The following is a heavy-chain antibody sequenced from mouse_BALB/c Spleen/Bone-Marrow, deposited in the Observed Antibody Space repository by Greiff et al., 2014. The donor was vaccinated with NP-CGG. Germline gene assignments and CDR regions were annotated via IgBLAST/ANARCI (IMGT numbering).Heavy chain of an antibody. Sequence: EVKLEESGGDLVKPGGSLKLSCAASGFTFSSYGMSWGRQTPDKRLEWVATISSGGSNTYYPDSVKGRFTISRDNAKNTLYLQMSSLKSEDTAVYYCARHQRYYAMDYWGQGTSVTVSS. CDR2: ISSGGSNT. V-gene: IGHV5-6*02. CDR1: GFTFSSYG. J-gene: IGHJ4*01. CDR3: ARHQRYYAMDY.